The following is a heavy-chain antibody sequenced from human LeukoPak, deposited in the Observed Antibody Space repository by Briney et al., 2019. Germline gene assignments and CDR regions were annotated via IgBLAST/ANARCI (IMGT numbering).Heavy chain of an antibody. D-gene: IGHD2-2*01. CDR3: ARDLSSTSHIDY. J-gene: IGHJ4*02. CDR1: GDSISGGDYY. Sequence: SETLSLTCTVSGDSISGGDYYWSWIRQPPGKGLEWIGYIYYSGSAYYNPSLKSRVAISVDTSKNQFSLKLSSVTAADTAVYYCARDLSSTSHIDYWGQGTLVTVSS. CDR2: IYYSGSA. V-gene: IGHV4-30-4*08.